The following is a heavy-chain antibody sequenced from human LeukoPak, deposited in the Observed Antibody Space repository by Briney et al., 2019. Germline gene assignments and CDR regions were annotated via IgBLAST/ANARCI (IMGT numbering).Heavy chain of an antibody. CDR3: ARDRWDYGSGFWYFDL. CDR2: IYSGGST. D-gene: IGHD3-10*01. CDR1: GFTVSSNY. J-gene: IGHJ2*01. Sequence: GGSLRLSCAASGFTVSSNYMSWVRQAPGKGLEWVSVIYSGGSTYYADSVKGRFTTSRDNSKNTLYLQMNSLRAEDTAVYYCARDRWDYGSGFWYFDLWGRGTLVTVSS. V-gene: IGHV3-53*01.